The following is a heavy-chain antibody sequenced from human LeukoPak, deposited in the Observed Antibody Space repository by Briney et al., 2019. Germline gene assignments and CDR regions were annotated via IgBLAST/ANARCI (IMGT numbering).Heavy chain of an antibody. D-gene: IGHD3-10*02. CDR3: TTLSYVGGY. CDR1: GLTFSNAW. V-gene: IGHV3-15*01. J-gene: IGHJ4*02. CDR2: IKGKTDGGTT. Sequence: GGSLRLSCATSGLTFSNAWMSWVRQAPGKGLECVGRIKGKTDGGTTDYAAPVKGRFTISRDDSKNTLYLQMNSLKTEDTALYYCTTLSYVGGYWGQGTLVTVSS.